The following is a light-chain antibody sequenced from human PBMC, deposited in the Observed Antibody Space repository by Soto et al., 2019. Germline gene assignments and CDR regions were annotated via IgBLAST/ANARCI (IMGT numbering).Light chain of an antibody. V-gene: IGLV2-11*01. CDR3: CSYVGSYNVV. Sequence: QSALTQPRSVSGSHGKSVSNSCTGTSRDVGSYNCVSWYQQHPGKATKLMIYDVSKRPSGVPARFSGSKSGNTATLTISGLQAEDEADYYCCSYVGSYNVVFGGGTKVTVL. CDR1: SRDVGSYNC. J-gene: IGLJ2*01. CDR2: DVS.